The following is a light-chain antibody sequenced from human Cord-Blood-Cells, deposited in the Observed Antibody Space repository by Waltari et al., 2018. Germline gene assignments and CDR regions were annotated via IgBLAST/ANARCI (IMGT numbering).Light chain of an antibody. Sequence: QSALTQPASVSGSPGQSITISCTGTSSDVGRYNLVFWYHQHPGKAPKLRIYEGSMRPSGFSNRFSGSESGNTASLTISGLQAEDEADYYCCSYAGSSTYWVFGGGTKLTVL. CDR2: EGS. CDR1: SSDVGRYNL. J-gene: IGLJ3*02. CDR3: CSYAGSSTYWV. V-gene: IGLV2-23*01.